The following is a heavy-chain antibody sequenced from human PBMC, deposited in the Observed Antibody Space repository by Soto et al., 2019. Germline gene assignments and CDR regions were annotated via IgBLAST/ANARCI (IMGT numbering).Heavy chain of an antibody. D-gene: IGHD3-22*01. CDR1: GGSFSSYT. Sequence: QVQLVQSGAEVKKPGSSVKVSCKASGGSFSSYTISWVRQAPGQGPEWMGRSIPVLGIANYAQKFQGRVTITADKSTSTAYTELSSLRSEDTAVYYCARVVDSSGYDWVDGMDVWGQGTTVTVSS. CDR3: ARVVDSSGYDWVDGMDV. J-gene: IGHJ6*02. CDR2: SIPVLGIA. V-gene: IGHV1-69*02.